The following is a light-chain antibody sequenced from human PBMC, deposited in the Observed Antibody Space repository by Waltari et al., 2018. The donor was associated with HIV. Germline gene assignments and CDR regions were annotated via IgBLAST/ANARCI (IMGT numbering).Light chain of an antibody. CDR1: QSVSGF. J-gene: IGKJ1*01. CDR3: HQRSNWPQT. CDR2: DSS. V-gene: IGKV3-11*01. Sequence: EIVLTQSPATLSLSPGERATLSCRASQSVSGFLAWYQQQPGQAPMLLIYDSSSRATGIPARFSGSESGADFTLTISILEPEDFAVYCCHQRSNWPQTFGQGTKVEIK.